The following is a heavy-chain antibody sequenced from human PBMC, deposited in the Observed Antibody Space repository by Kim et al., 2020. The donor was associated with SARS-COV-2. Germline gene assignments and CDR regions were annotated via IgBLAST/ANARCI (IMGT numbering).Heavy chain of an antibody. J-gene: IGHJ4*02. D-gene: IGHD6-19*01. CDR2: ISSSGSTT. CDR1: GFTFSSYE. Sequence: GGSLRLSCAASGFTFSSYEMNWVRQAPGKGLEWVSYISSSGSTTYYADSVKGRFTISRDNAKNSLYLQMNSLRAEDTAVYYCARDKQPGYSSGWYQDYWGQGTLVTVSS. V-gene: IGHV3-48*03. CDR3: ARDKQPGYSSGWYQDY.